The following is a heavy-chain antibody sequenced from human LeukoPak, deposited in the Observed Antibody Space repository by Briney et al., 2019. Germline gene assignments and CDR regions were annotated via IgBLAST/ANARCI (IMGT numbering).Heavy chain of an antibody. J-gene: IGHJ5*02. D-gene: IGHD4-17*01. Sequence: SETLSLTCAVSGGSFSGYYWSWIRQPPGKGLEWIWEINHSGSTNYNPSLKSRVTISVDTSKNQFSLKLSSVTAADTAVYYCARKQYGDYAPFDPWGQGTLVTVSS. V-gene: IGHV4-34*01. CDR3: ARKQYGDYAPFDP. CDR1: GGSFSGYY. CDR2: INHSGST.